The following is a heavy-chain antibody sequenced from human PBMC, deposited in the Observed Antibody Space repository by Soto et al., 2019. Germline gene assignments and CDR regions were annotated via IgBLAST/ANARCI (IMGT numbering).Heavy chain of an antibody. J-gene: IGHJ6*01. D-gene: IGHD3-16*01. CDR2: IYHSGST. V-gene: IGHV4-30-2*01. CDR3: ARIMITFGGAPYGMDV. CDR1: VGSISIGGYA. Sequence: SETLSVTCAFSVGSISIGGYAWSWIRQPPGKGLEWIGYIYHSGSTYYNPSLKSRVTISVDRSKNQFSLKLSSVTAADTAVYYCARIMITFGGAPYGMDVWGQGTTVTGSS.